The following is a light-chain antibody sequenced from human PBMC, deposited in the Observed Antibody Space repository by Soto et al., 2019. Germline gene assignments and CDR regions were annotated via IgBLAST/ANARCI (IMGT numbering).Light chain of an antibody. V-gene: IGKV1-5*01. CDR2: DAS. CDR1: QSISTW. CDR3: QQYNSFSWT. Sequence: DIQITQSPSTLSASVGYIVTITFRASQSISTWLAWYQQKPGKAPKLLIYDASSLEGGVPSRFSGSGSGTEFTLTISGLQPDDFATYYCQQYNSFSWTFGQGTKVDIK. J-gene: IGKJ1*01.